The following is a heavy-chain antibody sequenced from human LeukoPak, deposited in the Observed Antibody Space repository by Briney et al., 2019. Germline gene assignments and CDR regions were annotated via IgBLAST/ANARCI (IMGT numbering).Heavy chain of an antibody. V-gene: IGHV3-30*19. Sequence: ESGGSLRLSCAASGFTFSSYGMHWVRQAPGKGLEWVAVISYDGSNKYYADSVKGRFTISRDNSKNTLYLQMNSLRAEDTAVYYCARSRDGYNLDYWGQGTLVTVSS. J-gene: IGHJ4*02. CDR3: ARSRDGYNLDY. D-gene: IGHD5-24*01. CDR2: ISYDGSNK. CDR1: GFTFSSYG.